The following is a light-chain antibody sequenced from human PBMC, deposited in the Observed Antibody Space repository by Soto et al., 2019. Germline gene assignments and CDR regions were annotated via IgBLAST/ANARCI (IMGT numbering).Light chain of an antibody. CDR3: QQSLGNPRT. CDR2: LAS. V-gene: IGKV1-39*01. CDR1: QKINNF. J-gene: IGKJ4*01. Sequence: DIQMTQSPSSLSASVGDSVTITCRASQKINNFLNWYQQKPGKAPKLLIFLASSLESGVPSRFGGSGSGSDFTLSISSLQPEESATYYCQQSLGNPRTFGGGTKVEIQ.